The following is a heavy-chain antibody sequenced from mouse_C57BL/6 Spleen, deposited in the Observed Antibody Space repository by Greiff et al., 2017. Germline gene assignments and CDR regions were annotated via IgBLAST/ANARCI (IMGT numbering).Heavy chain of an antibody. J-gene: IGHJ2*01. V-gene: IGHV1-64*01. D-gene: IGHD2-4*01. CDR2: IPPNSGST. CDR3: ARDYYDYRRRYFDY. Sequence: VQLQQPGAELVKPGASVKLSCKASGYTFTSYWMHWVKQRPGQGLEWIGMIPPNSGSTNYNEKFKSKATLTVDKSSNSAYMQLSSLTSEDSAVYYCARDYYDYRRRYFDYWGQGTTLTVSS. CDR1: GYTFTSYW.